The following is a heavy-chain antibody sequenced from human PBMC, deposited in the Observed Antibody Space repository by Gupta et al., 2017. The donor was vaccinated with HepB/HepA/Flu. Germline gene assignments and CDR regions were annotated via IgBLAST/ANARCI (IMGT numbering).Heavy chain of an antibody. CDR3: VRRRRYSFEI. D-gene: IGHD5-24*01. CDR1: GFPLATSD. CDR2: ISYTGTTI. J-gene: IGHJ4*02. V-gene: IGHV3-48*03. Sequence: EVHLLESGGGLVRPGGLLRLSCAASGFPLATSDMSWVRQAPGKGLEWISYISYTGTTIFDADSVKGRFTIPRDNANNSRFLQMSSRRAEDTAVYYGVRRRRYSFEIWGQETLVTVSS.